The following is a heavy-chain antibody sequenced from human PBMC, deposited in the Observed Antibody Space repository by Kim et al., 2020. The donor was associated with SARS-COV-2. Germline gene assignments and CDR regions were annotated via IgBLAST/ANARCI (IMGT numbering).Heavy chain of an antibody. CDR2: TRNKANSYTT. V-gene: IGHV3-72*01. J-gene: IGHJ6*02. Sequence: GGSLRLSCAASGFTFSDHYMDWVRQAPGKGLEWVGRTRNKANSYTTEYAASVKGRFTISRDDSKNSLYLQMNSLKTEDTAVYYCARDGLGITVAGQIYYYYGMDVWGQGTTVTVSS. D-gene: IGHD6-19*01. CDR3: ARDGLGITVAGQIYYYYGMDV. CDR1: GFTFSDHY.